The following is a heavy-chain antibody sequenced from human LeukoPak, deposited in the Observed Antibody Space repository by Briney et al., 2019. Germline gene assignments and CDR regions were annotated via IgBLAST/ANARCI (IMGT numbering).Heavy chain of an antibody. Sequence: ASVKVSCKVSGYTLTELSMHWVRQAPGKGLEWMGGFDPEDGETIYAQKFQGRVTMTEDTSTDIAYMELSSLRSEDTAVYYCATDLQQPADYYYYGMDVWGQGTTVTVSS. V-gene: IGHV1-24*01. J-gene: IGHJ6*02. CDR2: FDPEDGET. D-gene: IGHD6-13*01. CDR1: GYTLTELS. CDR3: ATDLQQPADYYYYGMDV.